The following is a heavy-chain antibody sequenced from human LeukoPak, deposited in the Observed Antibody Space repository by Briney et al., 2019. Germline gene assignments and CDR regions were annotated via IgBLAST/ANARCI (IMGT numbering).Heavy chain of an antibody. CDR1: GGSISSYY. Sequence: PSETLSLTCTVSGGSISSYYWSWIRQPPGKRLEWIGYIYYTGSTNYNPSLKSRVTISVDTSKKQFSLKLSSVTTADTAVYYCARSRVKGTIKEYYFDYWGQGTLVTVSS. CDR2: IYYTGST. J-gene: IGHJ4*02. D-gene: IGHD5-12*01. CDR3: ARSRVKGTIKEYYFDY. V-gene: IGHV4-59*01.